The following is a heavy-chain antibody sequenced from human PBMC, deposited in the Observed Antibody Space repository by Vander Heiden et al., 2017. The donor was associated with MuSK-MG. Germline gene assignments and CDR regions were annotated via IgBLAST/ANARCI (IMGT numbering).Heavy chain of an antibody. V-gene: IGHV3-74*01. D-gene: IGHD3-10*01. CDR3: VREKDYYGSGADIFFDC. CDR2: SNPDGSAT. CDR1: GFMFRNYW. Sequence: EVQLVESGGGLVQPGGSLRLSCAASGFMFRNYWMHWVRQVPGKGLVWVSRSNPDGSATFYADSVKGRFTISRDNAKNTLSLQMNGLGAEDTAVDYCVREKDYYGSGADIFFDCWGQGTRVTVSS. J-gene: IGHJ4*02.